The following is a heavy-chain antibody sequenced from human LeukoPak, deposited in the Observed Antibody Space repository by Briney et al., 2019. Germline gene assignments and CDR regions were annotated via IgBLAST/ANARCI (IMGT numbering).Heavy chain of an antibody. CDR2: IYSGGST. V-gene: IGHV3-66*01. J-gene: IGHJ4*02. CDR1: GFTVSSNY. Sequence: GGSLRLSCAASGFTVSSNYMSWVRQAPGKRLEWVSVIYSGGSTYYADSVKGRFTISRDNSKNTLYLQMNSLRAEDTAVYYCAREAYSGSYYTGGWGQGTLVTVSS. D-gene: IGHD1-26*01. CDR3: AREAYSGSYYTGG.